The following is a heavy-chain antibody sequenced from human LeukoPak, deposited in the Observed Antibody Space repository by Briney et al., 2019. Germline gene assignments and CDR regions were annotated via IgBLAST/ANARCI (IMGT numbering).Heavy chain of an antibody. Sequence: SETLSLTCTVSGGSISSSSYYWGWIRQPPGKGLEWIGSIYYSGSTYYNPSLKSRVTISVDTSKNQFSLKLSSVTAADTAVYYCARSYYYDSSGYRITSFDYWGQGTLVTVSS. CDR3: ARSYYYDSSGYRITSFDY. D-gene: IGHD3-22*01. CDR2: IYYSGST. V-gene: IGHV4-39*07. CDR1: GGSISSSSYY. J-gene: IGHJ4*02.